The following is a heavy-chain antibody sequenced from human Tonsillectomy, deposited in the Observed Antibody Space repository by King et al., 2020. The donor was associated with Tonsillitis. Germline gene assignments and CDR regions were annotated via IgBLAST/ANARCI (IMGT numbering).Heavy chain of an antibody. CDR1: GYSLSSGYF. J-gene: IGHJ4*02. V-gene: IGHV4-38-2*01. Sequence: VQLQESGPGLVEPSETLSLTCVVSGYSLSSGYFWAWIRQPPGKGLEWIGSKFHSGRSHYNPSLQSRVTISVDTSKNQFSLKLSSVTAADTAVYYCARVGTLVVGDFDYWGQGTLVTVSS. CDR3: ARVGTLVVGDFDY. D-gene: IGHD1-26*01. CDR2: KFHSGRS.